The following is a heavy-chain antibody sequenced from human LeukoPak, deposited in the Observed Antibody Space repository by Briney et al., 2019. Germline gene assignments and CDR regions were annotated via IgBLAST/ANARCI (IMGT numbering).Heavy chain of an antibody. CDR3: ARIPYYYGSGYYYGMDV. D-gene: IGHD3-10*01. Sequence: ESGPTLVNPTQTLTLTCTFSGFSLSTSGMCVSWIRQPPGKALEWLSRIDWDDDKYYNTSLKTRLTISKDTSKNQVVLTMTNMDPVDTATYYCARIPYYYGSGYYYGMDVWGQGTTVTVSS. J-gene: IGHJ6*02. CDR1: GFSLSTSGMC. CDR2: IDWDDDK. V-gene: IGHV2-70*11.